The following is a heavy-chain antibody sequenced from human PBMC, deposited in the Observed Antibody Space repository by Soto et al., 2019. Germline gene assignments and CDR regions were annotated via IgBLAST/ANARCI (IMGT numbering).Heavy chain of an antibody. V-gene: IGHV1-18*01. J-gene: IGHJ6*03. CDR1: GYTFTSYG. D-gene: IGHD4-17*01. CDR3: ARNPTVTTLHEYYYYYYYMDV. Sequence: ASVKVSCKASGYTFTSYGISWVRQAPGQGLEWMGWISAYNGNTNYAQKLQGRVTMTTDTSTSTAYMELRSLRSDDTAVYYCARNPTVTTLHEYYYYYYYMDVWAKGPRSPSP. CDR2: ISAYNGNT.